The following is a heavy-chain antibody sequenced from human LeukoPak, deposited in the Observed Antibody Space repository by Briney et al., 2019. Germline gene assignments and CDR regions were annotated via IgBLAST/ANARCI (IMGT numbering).Heavy chain of an antibody. J-gene: IGHJ5*01. D-gene: IGHD4-11*01. V-gene: IGHV1-2*06. Sequence: GASVKVSCKASGYTISGYFIHWVRQAPGQGLEWMGRINPNTGYPNHAQNFQGRVTMTRDTSISTAYMELSRLTTDDTAVYFCARGQPYGNYNYFDSWGQEPWSPSPQ. CDR3: ARGQPYGNYNYFDS. CDR1: GYTISGYF. CDR2: INPNTGYP.